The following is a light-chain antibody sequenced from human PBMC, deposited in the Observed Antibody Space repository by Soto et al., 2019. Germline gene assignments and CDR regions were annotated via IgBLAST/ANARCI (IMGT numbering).Light chain of an antibody. V-gene: IGLV1-44*01. CDR2: RDH. CDR1: RYNIGSNT. CDR3: AAWDDSLNGDVV. J-gene: IGLJ2*01. Sequence: QSVLTQPPSASGTPGQRVTISCSGSRYNIGSNTVNWYQQVPGTAPRLLIHRDHQRPSGVPDRFSCSKSGTSASLAISGLQSEDEADYYCAAWDDSLNGDVVFGGGTKLTVL.